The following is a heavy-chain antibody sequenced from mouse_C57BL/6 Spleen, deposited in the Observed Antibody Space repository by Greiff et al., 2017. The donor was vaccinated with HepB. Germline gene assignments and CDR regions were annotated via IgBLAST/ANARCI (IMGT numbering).Heavy chain of an antibody. CDR3: ARGDYGTDYAMDY. Sequence: EVKLVESEGGLVQPGRSMKLSCTASGFTFSDYYMAWVRQVPEKGLEWVANINYDGSSTYYLDSLKSRFIISRDNAKNILYLQMSSLKSEDTATYYCARGDYGTDYAMDYWGQGTSVTVSS. J-gene: IGHJ4*01. D-gene: IGHD1-1*01. CDR1: GFTFSDYY. CDR2: INYDGSST. V-gene: IGHV5-16*01.